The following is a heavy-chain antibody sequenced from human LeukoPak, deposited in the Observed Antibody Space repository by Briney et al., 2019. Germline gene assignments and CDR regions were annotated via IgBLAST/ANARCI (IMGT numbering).Heavy chain of an antibody. Sequence: GGSLRLSCAASGFTYSSDWMHWVRQAPGKGLVWVSRISTDGSSTYSADSVKGRFTISRDNTKNTLYLQINSLRAEDTAVYYCARGRASSYGYFDYWGQGTLVTVSS. CDR2: ISTDGSST. CDR3: ARGRASSYGYFDY. J-gene: IGHJ4*02. CDR1: GFTYSSDW. D-gene: IGHD5-18*01. V-gene: IGHV3-74*01.